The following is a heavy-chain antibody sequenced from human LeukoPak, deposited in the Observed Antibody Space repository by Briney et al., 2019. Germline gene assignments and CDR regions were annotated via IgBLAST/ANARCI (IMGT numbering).Heavy chain of an antibody. D-gene: IGHD6-19*01. J-gene: IGHJ4*02. CDR1: GFTFNSYS. CDR3: AKTTRQYSSGWYLFDY. CDR2: IYSGGST. V-gene: IGHV3-53*01. Sequence: GGSLRLSCAASGFTFNSYSMHWVRQAPGKGLEWVSVIYSGGSTYYADSVKGRFTISGDNSKNTLYLQMNSLRAEDTAVYYCAKTTRQYSSGWYLFDYWGQGTLVTASS.